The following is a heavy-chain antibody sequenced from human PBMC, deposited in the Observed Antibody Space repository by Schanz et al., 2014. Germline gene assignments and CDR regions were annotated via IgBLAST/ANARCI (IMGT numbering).Heavy chain of an antibody. J-gene: IGHJ4*02. Sequence: QVQLVQSGAEVKKPGSSVKVSCKASGGTFSTYTISWVRQAPGQGLEWMGRIVPIAGITNYAQRFQGRVTITADKSSDTAYMELSSLKTEDTAVYYCARRNFYDKSAAFDYWGQGSLVTVSS. D-gene: IGHD3-9*01. CDR1: GGTFSTYT. V-gene: IGHV1-69*02. CDR3: ARRNFYDKSAAFDY. CDR2: IVPIAGIT.